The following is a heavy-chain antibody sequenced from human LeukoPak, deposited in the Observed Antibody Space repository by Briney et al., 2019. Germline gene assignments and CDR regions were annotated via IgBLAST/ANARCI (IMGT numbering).Heavy chain of an antibody. J-gene: IGHJ2*01. CDR3: VGSDTIGYTPREWDYWFFDL. D-gene: IGHD3-16*02. V-gene: IGHV1-46*01. CDR2: INPSGGST. CDR1: GYTFTSYY. Sequence: ASVKVSCKASGYTFTSYYMHWVRQAPGQGLEWMGIINPSGGSTGYAQKFQGRVTMTRDMPTSTVYMELSSLRAEDTAVYYCVGSDTIGYTPREWDYWFFDLWGRGTLVTVSS.